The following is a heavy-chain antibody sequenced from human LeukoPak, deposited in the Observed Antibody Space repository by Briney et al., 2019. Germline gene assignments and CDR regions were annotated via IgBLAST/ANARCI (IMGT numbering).Heavy chain of an antibody. V-gene: IGHV1-18*01. CDR2: ISNNNGNT. CDR1: GYTSISYG. D-gene: IGHD6-19*01. CDR3: ALTTPGYSSGWYSGY. J-gene: IGHJ4*02. Sequence: ASVKVSCKASGYTSISYGINWVRQAPGQGLEWMGWISNNNGNTNYAQKLQGRVTMTTDTSTSTAYMELRSLRSDDTAVYYCALTTPGYSSGWYSGYWGQGTLVTVSS.